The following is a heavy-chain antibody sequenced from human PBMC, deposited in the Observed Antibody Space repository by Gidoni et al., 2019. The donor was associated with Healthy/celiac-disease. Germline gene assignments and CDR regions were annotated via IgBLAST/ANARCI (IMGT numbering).Heavy chain of an antibody. CDR3: ARAARDFRDAFDI. CDR2: ISSSSSTI. J-gene: IGHJ3*02. D-gene: IGHD2-21*02. CDR1: VFPFSSYS. V-gene: IGHV3-48*02. Sequence: EVQLVESGGGLVQPGGSLRLSCAAAVFPFSSYSMNWVRQAPGKGLEWVSYISSSSSTIYYADSVKGRFTISRDNAKNSLYLQMNSLRDEDTAVYYCARAARDFRDAFDIWGQGTMVTVSS.